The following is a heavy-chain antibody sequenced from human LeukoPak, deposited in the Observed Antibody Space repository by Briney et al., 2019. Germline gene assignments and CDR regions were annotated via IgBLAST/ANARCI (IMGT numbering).Heavy chain of an antibody. V-gene: IGHV1-18*01. J-gene: IGHJ4*02. CDR3: ARVITTNNDY. CDR1: GGTFSSYA. Sequence: ASVKVSCKASGGTFSSYAISWVRQAPGQGLEWMGWISPYNGNTNYAQKLQGRVTMTTDTSTSTAYMELRSLRSDDTAVYYCARVITTNNDYWGQGALVTVSS. CDR2: ISPYNGNT. D-gene: IGHD3-22*01.